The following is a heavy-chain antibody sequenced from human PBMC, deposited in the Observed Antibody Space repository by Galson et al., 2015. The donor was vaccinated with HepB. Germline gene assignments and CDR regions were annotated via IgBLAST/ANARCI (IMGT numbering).Heavy chain of an antibody. D-gene: IGHD5-24*01. CDR2: IYHSGST. CDR1: GGSISSGGYS. J-gene: IGHJ4*02. CDR3: ARGLRDGYNFLAGAFDY. V-gene: IGHV4-30-2*01. Sequence: TLSLTCAVSGGSISSGGYSWSWIRQPPGKGLEWIGYIYHSGSTYYNPSLKSRVTISVDRSKNQFSLKLSSVTAADTAVYYCARGLRDGYNFLAGAFDYWGQGTLVTVSS.